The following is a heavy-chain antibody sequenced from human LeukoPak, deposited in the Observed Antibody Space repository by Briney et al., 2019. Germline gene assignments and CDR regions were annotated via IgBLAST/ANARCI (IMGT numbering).Heavy chain of an antibody. J-gene: IGHJ5*02. V-gene: IGHV3-30*04. CDR3: ARDPGRATTGWFDP. D-gene: IGHD1-26*01. CDR1: GFTFSSYA. CDR2: ISYDGSNK. Sequence: GGSLRLSCAASGFTFSSYAMHWGRQAPGKGLEWVAVISYDGSNKYYADSVKGRFTISRDNAKNTLYMQMNSLRAEDTAVYYCARDPGRATTGWFDPWGQGTLVTVSS.